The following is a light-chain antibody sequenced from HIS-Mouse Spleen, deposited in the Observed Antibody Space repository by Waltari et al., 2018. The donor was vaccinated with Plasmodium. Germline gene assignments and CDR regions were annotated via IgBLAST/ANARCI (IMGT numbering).Light chain of an antibody. CDR1: ALPKKY. Sequence: SYELTQPPSVSVSPGQTARITCSGDALPKKYAYWYQQKSGQAPVLVIYEDSQRPSGIPEGFSGSGSGTMATLTISGAQVEDEADYYCYSTDSSGNHRVFGGGTKLTVL. J-gene: IGLJ3*02. CDR3: YSTDSSGNHRV. V-gene: IGLV3-10*01. CDR2: EDS.